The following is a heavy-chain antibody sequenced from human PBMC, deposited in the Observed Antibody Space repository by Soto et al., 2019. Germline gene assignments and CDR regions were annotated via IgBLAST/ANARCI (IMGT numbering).Heavy chain of an antibody. CDR3: ATEQMAAAGTDYYYGMDV. J-gene: IGHJ6*02. V-gene: IGHV1-46*01. Sequence: QVQLVQSGAEVKKPGASVKVSCKASGYTFTRYYMHWVRQAPGQGLEWMGIINPSGVSTTYAQKFQGRVTMTRATSTSTVYMELSSLRSEDPAVYYCATEQMAAAGTDYYYGMDVWGQGTTVTVSS. CDR1: GYTFTRYY. D-gene: IGHD6-13*01. CDR2: INPSGVST.